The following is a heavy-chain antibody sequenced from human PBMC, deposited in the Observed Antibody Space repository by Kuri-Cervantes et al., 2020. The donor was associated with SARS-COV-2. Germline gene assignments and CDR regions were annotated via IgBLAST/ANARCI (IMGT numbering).Heavy chain of an antibody. CDR3: ARLGNIWFGELLTPLPDQ. Sequence: GESLKISCKGSGYSFTSYWIGWVRQMPGKGLEWMGLIYPGDSDTRYSPSFQGQVTISADKSISTAYLQWSSLKASDTAMYYCARLGNIWFGELLTPLPDQWGQGTLVTVSS. V-gene: IGHV5-51*01. CDR2: IYPGDSDT. D-gene: IGHD3-10*01. J-gene: IGHJ4*02. CDR1: GYSFTSYW.